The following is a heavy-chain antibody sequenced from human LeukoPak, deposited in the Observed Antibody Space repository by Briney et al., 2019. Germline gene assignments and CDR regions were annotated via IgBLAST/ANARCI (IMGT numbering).Heavy chain of an antibody. D-gene: IGHD4-17*01. CDR2: ISSSSDYI. CDR1: EFTFSSYN. CDR3: AKGAIFYGDYGTPRFDY. Sequence: GGSLRLSCAASEFTFSSYNMNWVRQAPGKGLEWVSSISSSSDYIYYADSVKGRFTISRDNAKNSLYLQMNSLRAEDTALYYCAKGAIFYGDYGTPRFDYWGQGTLVTVSS. V-gene: IGHV3-21*04. J-gene: IGHJ4*02.